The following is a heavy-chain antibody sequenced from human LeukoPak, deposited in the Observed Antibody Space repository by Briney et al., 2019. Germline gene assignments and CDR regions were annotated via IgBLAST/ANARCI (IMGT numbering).Heavy chain of an antibody. D-gene: IGHD3-10*01. Sequence: ASVKVSCEASGYTFTGYYMHWVRQAPGQGLEWMGWINPNSGGTNYAQKFQGRVTMTRDTSISTAYMELSRLRSDDTAVYYCARDILWFGGYNWFDPWGQGTLVTVSS. J-gene: IGHJ5*02. CDR1: GYTFTGYY. CDR3: ARDILWFGGYNWFDP. V-gene: IGHV1-2*02. CDR2: INPNSGGT.